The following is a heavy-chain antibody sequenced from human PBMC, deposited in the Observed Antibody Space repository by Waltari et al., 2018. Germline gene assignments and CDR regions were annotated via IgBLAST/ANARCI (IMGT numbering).Heavy chain of an antibody. J-gene: IGHJ3*02. CDR3: ARVGLGDYYDTTGAFDI. Sequence: QVQLVQSGTEVEKPGASVKVSCKASGYTFIVYYIHWVRQAPGQGLEWMGWIHPNTGSTNYTQKFQGRVTMTSDTSLNTAYMELSGLRSDDTAVYYCARVGLGDYYDTTGAFDIWGQGTMVTVSS. D-gene: IGHD3-22*01. CDR2: IHPNTGST. V-gene: IGHV1-2*02. CDR1: GYTFIVYY.